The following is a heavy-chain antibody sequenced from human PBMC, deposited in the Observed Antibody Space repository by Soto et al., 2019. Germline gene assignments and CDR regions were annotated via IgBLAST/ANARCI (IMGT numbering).Heavy chain of an antibody. D-gene: IGHD3-10*01. CDR1: GYTFTGYY. CDR3: ARERYYYGSGSYTYYYYYGMDV. Sequence: GASVKVSCKASGYTFTGYYMHWVRQAPGQGLEWMGWINPNSGGTNYAQKFQGRVTMTTDTSISTAYMELRRLRSDDTAVYYCARERYYYGSGSYTYYYYYGMDVWGQGTTVTVSS. CDR2: INPNSGGT. V-gene: IGHV1-2*02. J-gene: IGHJ6*02.